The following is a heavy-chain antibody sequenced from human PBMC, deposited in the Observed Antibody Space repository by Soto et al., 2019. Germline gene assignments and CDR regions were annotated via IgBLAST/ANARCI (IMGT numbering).Heavy chain of an antibody. J-gene: IGHJ4*02. CDR1: GGSISSSNW. Sequence: SETLSLTCAVSGGSISSSNWWSWVRQPPGKGLEWIGEIYHSGSTNYNPSLKSRVTISVDTSKNHFSLKLRSVTASDTAVYYCASPGVDILTGYVSDSWGQGTLVTVSS. D-gene: IGHD3-9*01. CDR2: IYHSGST. V-gene: IGHV4-4*02. CDR3: ASPGVDILTGYVSDS.